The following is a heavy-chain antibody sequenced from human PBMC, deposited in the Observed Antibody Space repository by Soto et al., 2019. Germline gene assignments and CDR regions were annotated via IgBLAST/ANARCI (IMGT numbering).Heavy chain of an antibody. J-gene: IGHJ4*02. CDR3: ARAGLRYDFWSGHYYPTYYFDY. CDR1: GGSFSGYY. D-gene: IGHD3-3*01. Sequence: SETLSLTCAVYGGSFSGYYWSWIRQPPGKGLEWIGEINHSGSTNYNPSLKSRVTISVDTSKNQFSLKLSSVTAADTAVYYCARAGLRYDFWSGHYYPTYYFDYWGQGTLVTVSS. CDR2: INHSGST. V-gene: IGHV4-34*01.